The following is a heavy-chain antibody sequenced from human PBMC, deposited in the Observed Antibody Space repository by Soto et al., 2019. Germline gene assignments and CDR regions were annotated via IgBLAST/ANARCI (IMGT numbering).Heavy chain of an antibody. J-gene: IGHJ5*02. D-gene: IGHD1-7*01. CDR2: INAGNGNT. CDR3: ATAKKADSNGTYNGFDP. CDR1: GYTFTSYA. V-gene: IGHV1-3*01. Sequence: ASVKVSCKASGYTFTSYAMHWVRQAPGQRLEWMGWINAGNGNTKYSQKFQGRVTITRDTSASTAYMELSSLRSEDTAVYYCATAKKADSNGTYNGFDPWGQGTLVTVSS.